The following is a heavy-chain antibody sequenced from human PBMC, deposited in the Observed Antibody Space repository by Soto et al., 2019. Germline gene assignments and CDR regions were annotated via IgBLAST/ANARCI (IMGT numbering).Heavy chain of an antibody. D-gene: IGHD6-13*01. CDR2: IIAGSGDKT. J-gene: IGHJ4*02. Sequence: EVQLLESGGGLVQPGGSLRLSCAASGFTFSSYAMNWVRQAPGKGLEWVSVIIAGSGDKTYYADSVKGRFTISRDNSKSTVYLQMSSLRAEDTAIYYCANFMSSRGFDDWGQGTLVTVSS. V-gene: IGHV3-23*01. CDR3: ANFMSSRGFDD. CDR1: GFTFSSYA.